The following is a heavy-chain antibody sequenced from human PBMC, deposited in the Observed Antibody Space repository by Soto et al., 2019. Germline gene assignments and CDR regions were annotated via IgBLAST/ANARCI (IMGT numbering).Heavy chain of an antibody. CDR3: AKDGNDTVTYDY. Sequence: EVQLSESGGGLAQPGGSLRLSCEGSGFTFSDFAIGWVRQGPGKRLEWVSVISGNGDVTYYADFVKGRFVISKDNSKNTMFLQMNSLTAEDTAVYHCAKDGNDTVTYDYWGRGTLVTVSS. J-gene: IGHJ4*01. D-gene: IGHD4-17*01. CDR1: GFTFSDFA. CDR2: ISGNGDVT. V-gene: IGHV3-23*01.